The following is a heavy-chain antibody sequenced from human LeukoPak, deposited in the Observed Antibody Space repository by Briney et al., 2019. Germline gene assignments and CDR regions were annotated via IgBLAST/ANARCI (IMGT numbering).Heavy chain of an antibody. V-gene: IGHV1-2*02. Sequence: ASVKVSCKASGYTFTGYYMHWVRQAPGQGLEWMGWINPNSGGTNYAQKFQGRVTMTRDTSISTAYMELSRLRSEDTAVYYCARVQERYDFWSHWGQGTLVTVSS. CDR2: INPNSGGT. J-gene: IGHJ4*02. D-gene: IGHD3-3*01. CDR3: ARVQERYDFWSH. CDR1: GYTFTGYY.